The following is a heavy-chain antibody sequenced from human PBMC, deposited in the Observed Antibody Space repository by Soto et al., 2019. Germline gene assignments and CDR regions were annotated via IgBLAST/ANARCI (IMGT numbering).Heavy chain of an antibody. Sequence: VQLLESGGGLVQPGGSLRLSCAASGFTFNNYAMSWVRQAPGKGLECVSVITDSGDSANYAASVRGRFTISRDNSKNTLYLQMNSLTAEDTAVYYWAKGTLRWCSAITCYPFDYWGLGTLVTVSA. CDR3: AKGTLRWCSAITCYPFDY. J-gene: IGHJ4*02. D-gene: IGHD2-8*01. V-gene: IGHV3-23*01. CDR2: ITDSGDSA. CDR1: GFTFNNYA.